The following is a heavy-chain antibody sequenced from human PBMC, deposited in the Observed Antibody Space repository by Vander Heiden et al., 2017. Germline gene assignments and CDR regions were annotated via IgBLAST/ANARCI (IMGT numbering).Heavy chain of an antibody. D-gene: IGHD1-1*01. CDR1: GFSFYNYA. CDR3: AKHLGPGTTTPDLES. V-gene: IGHV3-23*01. CDR2: TSPSGGLT. Sequence: EVHFFQSGGGSVQPGGSLRLSCVVSGFSFYNYAMTWVRLTPGRWLEWGSATSPSGGLTYYADSVKGRFTISRDNSKDTLFLHMSSLRAEDTAVYYCAKHLGPGTTTPDLESWGQGTQVTVSS. J-gene: IGHJ4*02.